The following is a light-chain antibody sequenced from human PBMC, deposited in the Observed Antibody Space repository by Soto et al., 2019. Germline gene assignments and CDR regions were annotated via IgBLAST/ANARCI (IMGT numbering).Light chain of an antibody. J-gene: IGKJ1*01. CDR2: AAS. CDR1: QGISNY. V-gene: IGKV1-27*01. Sequence: DIQMTQSPSSLSASVGDRVTITCRASQGISNYLAWYQQKPGKVPKLLIYAASTLQSGVPSRFSGSGSGTDFTLTISSLQPEDFTVYSCLQYHNLWAFGQGTKVEI. CDR3: LQYHNLWA.